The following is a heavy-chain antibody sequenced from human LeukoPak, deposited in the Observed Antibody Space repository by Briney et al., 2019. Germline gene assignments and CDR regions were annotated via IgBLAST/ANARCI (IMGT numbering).Heavy chain of an antibody. Sequence: PGGSLRLSCAASGFTFSSYSMNWVRQAPGKGLEWVSSISSSSSSYIYYADSVKGRFTISRDNAKNSLYLQMNSLRAEDTAVYYCATRYCSGGSCYFYFDYWGQGTLVTVSS. CDR2: ISSSSSSYI. D-gene: IGHD2-15*01. J-gene: IGHJ4*02. CDR1: GFTFSSYS. V-gene: IGHV3-21*01. CDR3: ATRYCSGGSCYFYFDY.